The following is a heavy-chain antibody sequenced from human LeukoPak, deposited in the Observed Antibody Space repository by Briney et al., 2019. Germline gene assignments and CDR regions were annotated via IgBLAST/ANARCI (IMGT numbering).Heavy chain of an antibody. J-gene: IGHJ6*02. V-gene: IGHV1-18*01. CDR3: ARDPPVPAAILDYYSGMDV. D-gene: IGHD2-2*02. CDR1: GYTFTSYG. CDR2: ISAYNGNT. Sequence: ASVKVSCKASGYTFTSYGISWVRQAPGQGLEWMGWISAYNGNTNYAQKLQGRVTMTTDTSTITAYMELRSLRSDDTAVYYCARDPPVPAAILDYYSGMDVWGQGTTVTVSS.